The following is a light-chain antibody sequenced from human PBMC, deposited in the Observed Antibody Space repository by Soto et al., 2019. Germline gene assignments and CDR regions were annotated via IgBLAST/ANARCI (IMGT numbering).Light chain of an antibody. CDR3: QQYGRSVPIT. CDR2: GAS. V-gene: IGKV3-20*01. Sequence: EIVLTQSPGTLSLSPGERATLSCRASQSVSSSYVARYQQKPGQAPRLLIYGASSRATGIPDRFSGSGSGTDFTLTISRLEPEDFAVYFCQQYGRSVPITFGQGTRLEIK. CDR1: QSVSSSY. J-gene: IGKJ5*01.